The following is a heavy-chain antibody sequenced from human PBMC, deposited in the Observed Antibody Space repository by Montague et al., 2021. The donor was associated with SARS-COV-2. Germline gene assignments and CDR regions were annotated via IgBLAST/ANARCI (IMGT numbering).Heavy chain of an antibody. CDR3: ARSLPTTAMDV. CDR1: GFSLSTSGMC. Sequence: PALVKPTQTLTLTCTFSGFSLSTSGMCVSWIRQPPGKALEWLARIDWDDDKYYSTSLETRLTISKDTSKNQVVLTMTNMDPVDTATYYCARSLPTTAMDVWGQGTTVTVSS. D-gene: IGHD5-12*01. V-gene: IGHV2-70*11. J-gene: IGHJ6*02. CDR2: IDWDDDK.